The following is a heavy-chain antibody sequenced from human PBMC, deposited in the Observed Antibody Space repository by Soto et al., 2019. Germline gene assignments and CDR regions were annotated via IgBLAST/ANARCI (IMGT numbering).Heavy chain of an antibody. CDR2: ISSTSATI. CDR1: GFAFSSYE. D-gene: IGHD3-10*01. J-gene: IGHJ6*02. CDR3: ARAAGIMTRGFHGMDV. Sequence: EVQLVESGGGLVQPGGSLSLSCTASGFAFSSYEMNWVRQAPGKGPEWVSYISSTSATIHYVDSVKGRFTISRDNAKNSVYLQMNSLRAEDSAIYYCARAAGIMTRGFHGMDVWGQGTTVTVSS. V-gene: IGHV3-48*03.